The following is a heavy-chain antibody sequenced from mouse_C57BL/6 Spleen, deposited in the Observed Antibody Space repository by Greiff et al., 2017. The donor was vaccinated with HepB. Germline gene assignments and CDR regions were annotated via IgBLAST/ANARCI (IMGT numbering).Heavy chain of an antibody. CDR1: GYTFTSYW. D-gene: IGHD1-1*01. V-gene: IGHV1-55*01. Sequence: QVQLQQPGAELVKPGASVKMSCKASGYTFTSYWITWVKQRPGQGLEWIGDIYPGSGSTNYNEKFKSKATLTVDTSSSTAYMQLSSLTSEDSAVYYCATFYYGSSEGWFAYWGQGTLVTVSA. CDR3: ATFYYGSSEGWFAY. CDR2: IYPGSGST. J-gene: IGHJ3*01.